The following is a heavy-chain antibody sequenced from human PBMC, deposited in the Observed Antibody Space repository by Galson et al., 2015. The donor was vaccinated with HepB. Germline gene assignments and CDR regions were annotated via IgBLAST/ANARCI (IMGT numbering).Heavy chain of an antibody. CDR3: GRGVMGATGDRIDS. CDR1: GDSVSSNSAA. Sequence: CAISGDSVSSNSAAWNRIRQSPTRGLEWLGRTYYRSKWYNDYAVSVRGRITVNPDTSKNQFSLQLNSVTPEDTAVYYCGRGVMGATGDRIDSWGQGTLVTVSS. V-gene: IGHV6-1*01. D-gene: IGHD1-26*01. J-gene: IGHJ4*02. CDR2: TYYRSKWYN.